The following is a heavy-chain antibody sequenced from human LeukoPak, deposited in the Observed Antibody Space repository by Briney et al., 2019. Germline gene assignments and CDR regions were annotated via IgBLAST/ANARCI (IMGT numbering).Heavy chain of an antibody. J-gene: IGHJ5*02. V-gene: IGHV4-59*08. Sequence: SETLSLTCAVYGGSFSSYYWSWIRQPPGKGLEWIGYIYYSGSTNYNPSLKSRVTISVDTSENQFSLKLSSVTAADTAVYYCARHEYYGSGFGPWGQGTLVTVSS. CDR3: ARHEYYGSGFGP. CDR1: GGSFSSYY. D-gene: IGHD3-10*01. CDR2: IYYSGST.